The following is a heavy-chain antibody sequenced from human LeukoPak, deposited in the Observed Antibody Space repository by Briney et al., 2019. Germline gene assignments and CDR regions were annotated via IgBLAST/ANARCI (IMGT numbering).Heavy chain of an antibody. D-gene: IGHD1-26*01. Sequence: PSETLSLTCTVSGGSISSSSYYWGWIRQPPGKGLEWIGSIYYSGSTYYNPSLKSRVTISVDTSKNQFSLKLSSVTAADTAVNYCTRVGATHFDYWGQGTLVTVSS. CDR2: IYYSGST. CDR3: TRVGATHFDY. V-gene: IGHV4-39*01. CDR1: GGSISSSSYY. J-gene: IGHJ4*02.